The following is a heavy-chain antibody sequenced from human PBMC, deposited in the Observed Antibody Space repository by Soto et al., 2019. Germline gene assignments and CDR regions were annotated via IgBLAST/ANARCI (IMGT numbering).Heavy chain of an antibody. CDR3: AGVTRDPPDC. Sequence: SETLSLTCSVSGGPISDFYWSWFRQPPGKGLEWIGYIYQGGASDYNPSLKSRATIFVDPSKNQFSLKLTSVTAADTAVYYCAGVTRDPPDCWGQGPLVTVSS. V-gene: IGHV4-59*01. J-gene: IGHJ4*02. D-gene: IGHD1-1*01. CDR2: IYQGGAS. CDR1: GGPISDFY.